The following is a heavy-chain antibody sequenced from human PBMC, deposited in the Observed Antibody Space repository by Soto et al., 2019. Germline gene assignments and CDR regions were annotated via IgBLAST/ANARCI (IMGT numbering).Heavy chain of an antibody. V-gene: IGHV1-18*01. CDR2: ISAYNGNT. Sequence: QVPLVQSGAEVKKPGASVKVSCKASGYTFTSYGISWVRQAPGQELEWLGWISAYNGNTNYAQKLQGRVTMTTDRATSTAYRELGSLRSYDTAVHYCARASGSESRSPPPLFCDYWGQGTLVTVSS. CDR1: GYTFTSYG. J-gene: IGHJ4*02. CDR3: ARASGSESRSPPPLFCDY. D-gene: IGHD1-26*01.